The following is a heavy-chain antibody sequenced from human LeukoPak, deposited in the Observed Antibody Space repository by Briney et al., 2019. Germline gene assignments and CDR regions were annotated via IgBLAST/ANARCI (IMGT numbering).Heavy chain of an antibody. J-gene: IGHJ3*02. CDR2: ISSSSSYI. CDR3: ARNQRATVDAFDI. CDR1: GFTFSSYS. Sequence: GGSLRLSCAASGFTFSSYSMNWVRQAPGKGLEWVSSISSSSSYIYYADSVKGRFTISRDNAKNSLYLQMNSLRAEDTAVYYCARNQRATVDAFDIWGQGTMVTVSS. D-gene: IGHD1-26*01. V-gene: IGHV3-21*01.